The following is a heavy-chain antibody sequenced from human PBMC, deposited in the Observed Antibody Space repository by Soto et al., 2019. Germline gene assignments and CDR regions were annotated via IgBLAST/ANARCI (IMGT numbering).Heavy chain of an antibody. V-gene: IGHV6-1*01. CDR2: TFYRSKWYR. Sequence: QVPLQQSGSGLVKPSQTLSLTCVMSGDGFSSSSVAWNWFRQSPSRGLEWLGRTFYRSKWYREYAVSVKSRITINPDASKNQFSLQLNSVSPEDTALYYCARGINTAFDIWGQGTLVTVSS. CDR1: GDGFSSSSVA. CDR3: ARGINTAFDI. J-gene: IGHJ4*02. D-gene: IGHD2-15*01.